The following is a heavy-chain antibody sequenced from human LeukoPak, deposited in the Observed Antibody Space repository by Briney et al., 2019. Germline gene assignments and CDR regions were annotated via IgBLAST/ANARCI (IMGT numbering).Heavy chain of an antibody. CDR2: TYYRSTWYN. Sequence: SQTLSLTCAISGDSVSRNSVTWNWISQSPSRGLECLGRTYYRSTWYNDYAVSVRGRITVNPDTSKNQFSLHLNSVAPEDTAIYYCAILRTASSFDFWGQGTLVTVSS. CDR3: AILRTASSFDF. CDR1: GDSVSRNSVT. D-gene: IGHD1-1*01. V-gene: IGHV6-1*01. J-gene: IGHJ4*02.